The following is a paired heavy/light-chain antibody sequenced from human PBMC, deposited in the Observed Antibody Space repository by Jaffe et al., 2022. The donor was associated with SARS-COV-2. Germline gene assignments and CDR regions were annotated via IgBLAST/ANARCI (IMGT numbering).Heavy chain of an antibody. Sequence: QVVESGGGLVQPGGSLRLSCSASGFTFDVYALHWVRQAPGKGLEYVSAVSSDGGSTFYADSVKGRFTISRDNSRNTLYLQMSSLRAEDTAVYYCVKAFPTYDFWSGYRKSPTGFYGMDVWGQGTTVTVSS. CDR2: VSSDGGST. J-gene: IGHJ6*02. D-gene: IGHD3-3*01. CDR1: GFTFDVYA. V-gene: IGHV3-64D*09. CDR3: VKAFPTYDFWSGYRKSPTGFYGMDV.
Light chain of an antibody. CDR2: GAS. J-gene: IGKJ5*01. CDR1: QGISKW. V-gene: IGKV1-12*01. CDR3: QQANSFPPA. Sequence: DIQMTQSPSSMSASVGDTVTITCRASQGISKWLAWYQQKPGQAPKLLIYGASILQSGVPSTFSGTGSGTEFTLTISYLQPEDFATYYCQQANSFPPAFGQGTRL.